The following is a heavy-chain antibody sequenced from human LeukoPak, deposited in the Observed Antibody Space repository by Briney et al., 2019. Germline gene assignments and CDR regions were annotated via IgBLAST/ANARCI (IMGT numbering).Heavy chain of an antibody. D-gene: IGHD3-3*01. CDR3: ARHGPLYDTWSAQFYFDY. J-gene: IGHJ4*02. CDR2: IYYSGTT. V-gene: IGHV4-39*01. Sequence: SETLSLTCTVSNGSISSSIYYWGWIRQPPEKGLEWIGTIYYSGTTYYNSSLKSRVTLSVDTSKNQFSLKLSSVTAADTALYYCARHGPLYDTWSAQFYFDYWGQGTLVAVSS. CDR1: NGSISSSIYY.